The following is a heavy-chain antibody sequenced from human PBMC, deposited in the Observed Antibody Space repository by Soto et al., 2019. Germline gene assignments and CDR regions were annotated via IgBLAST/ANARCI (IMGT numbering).Heavy chain of an antibody. V-gene: IGHV3-23*01. CDR1: GFTFSSYA. J-gene: IGHJ4*02. Sequence: GGSLRLSCAASGFTFSSYAMSWVRQAPGKGLEWVSGISGSGGSTYYADSVKGRFTISRDNSKNTLYLQMNSLRAEDTAVYFCAKDLRGGWYYFDYWGKGTLVTV. CDR3: AKDLRGGWYYFDY. D-gene: IGHD6-19*01. CDR2: ISGSGGST.